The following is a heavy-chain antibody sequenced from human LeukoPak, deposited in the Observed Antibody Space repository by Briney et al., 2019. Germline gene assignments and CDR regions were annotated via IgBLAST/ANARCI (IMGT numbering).Heavy chain of an antibody. CDR2: IWYDGSNK. V-gene: IGHV3-33*01. CDR3: ARDVLWFGEYYYYYGMDV. J-gene: IGHJ6*02. CDR1: GFTFRSYG. D-gene: IGHD3-10*01. Sequence: GRTLRISCAVSGFTFRSYGMHWVPQAPGKGGEWVAVIWYDGSNKYYADSVKGRFTISRDNSKNTLYLQMKTLRAEDTAVYYCARDVLWFGEYYYYYGMDVWGQGTTVTVSS.